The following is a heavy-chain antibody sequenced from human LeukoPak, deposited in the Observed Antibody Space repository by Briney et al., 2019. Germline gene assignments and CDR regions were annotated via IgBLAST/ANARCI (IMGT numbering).Heavy chain of an antibody. CDR3: ARVFYWHLNYYDSSGYPGGSDY. V-gene: IGHV1-46*01. J-gene: IGHJ4*02. CDR1: GYTFTSYY. Sequence: ASVKVSCKASGYTFTSYYMHWVRQAPGQGLEWMGIINPSGGSTSYAQKFQGRVTMTRDTSTSTVYMELSSLRSEDTAVYYCARVFYWHLNYYDSSGYPGGSDYWGQGTLVTVSS. CDR2: INPSGGST. D-gene: IGHD3-22*01.